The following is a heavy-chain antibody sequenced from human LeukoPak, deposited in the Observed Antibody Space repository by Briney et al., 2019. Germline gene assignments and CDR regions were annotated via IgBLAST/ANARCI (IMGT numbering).Heavy chain of an antibody. CDR2: ITSGSTYI. D-gene: IGHD5-24*01. Sequence: GGSLRLSCAASGFTFSNYDMHWVRQAPGGGLECFSAITSGSTYIYYADSMKGRFTISRDNAENSLYLQMHSLRVEDTAVYFCARGEEKATIKALDSWGQGTLVTVSS. CDR3: ARGEEKATIKALDS. V-gene: IGHV3-21*01. J-gene: IGHJ4*02. CDR1: GFTFSNYD.